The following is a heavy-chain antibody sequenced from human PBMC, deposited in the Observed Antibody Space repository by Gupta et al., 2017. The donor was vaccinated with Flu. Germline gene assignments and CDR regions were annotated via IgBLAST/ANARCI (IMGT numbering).Heavy chain of an antibody. CDR2: IYYSGST. V-gene: IGHV4-39*01. Sequence: QLQLQESGPGLVKPSETLSLTCSVSGDSISGSDYYWGWIRQPPGKGLEWIGSIYYSGSTYHNPPLRMRVTISVDTSKNEFSLKMNSVTAADTAVYYCARHKGMVVRTGALKGSYYFDYWGQGTLVTGSS. CDR1: GDSISGSDYY. D-gene: IGHD3-10*01. CDR3: ARHKGMVVRTGALKGSYYFDY. J-gene: IGHJ4*02.